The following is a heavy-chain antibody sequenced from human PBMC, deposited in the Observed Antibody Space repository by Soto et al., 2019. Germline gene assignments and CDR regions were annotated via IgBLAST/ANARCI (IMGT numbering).Heavy chain of an antibody. CDR1: GFTFSNYW. D-gene: IGHD1-7*01. Sequence: GGSLRLSCAASGFTFSNYWMHWVRQVPGKGLLWVSRINSDGISTNYADSVKGRFTISRDNAKNTLYLQMNSLRAEDTAVYYCAKGFGNSWAFDYWGQGTMVTVSS. CDR2: INSDGIST. V-gene: IGHV3-74*01. CDR3: AKGFGNSWAFDY. J-gene: IGHJ4*02.